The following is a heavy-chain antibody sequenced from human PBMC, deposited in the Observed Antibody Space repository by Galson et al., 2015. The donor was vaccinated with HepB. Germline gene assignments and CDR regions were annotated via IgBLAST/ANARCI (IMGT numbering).Heavy chain of an antibody. J-gene: IGHJ3*02. D-gene: IGHD3-22*01. V-gene: IGHV1-46*03. CDR1: GYTFTSYY. Sequence: KVSCKASGYTFTSYYMHWVRQAPGQGLEWMGIINPSGGSTSYAQKFQGRVTMTRDTSTSTVYMELSSLRSEDTAVYYCARGGYYYDSSALAFDIWGQGTMVTVSS. CDR2: INPSGGST. CDR3: ARGGYYYDSSALAFDI.